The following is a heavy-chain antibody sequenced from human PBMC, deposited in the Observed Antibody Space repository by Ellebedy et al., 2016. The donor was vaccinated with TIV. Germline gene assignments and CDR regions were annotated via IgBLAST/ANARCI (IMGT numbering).Heavy chain of an antibody. D-gene: IGHD4/OR15-4a*01. CDR2: ISYDGSNK. CDR1: GFTFRSYA. J-gene: IGHJ6*02. CDR3: AKDGAKLGTRGLDV. V-gene: IGHV3-30*18. Sequence: GGSLRLSCVASGFTFRSYAMHWVRQAPGKGLEWVTLISYDGSNKYYADSVKGRFTISRDNSKNTLYLQMDSLRAEDTAVYYCAKDGAKLGTRGLDVWGQGTTVTVSS.